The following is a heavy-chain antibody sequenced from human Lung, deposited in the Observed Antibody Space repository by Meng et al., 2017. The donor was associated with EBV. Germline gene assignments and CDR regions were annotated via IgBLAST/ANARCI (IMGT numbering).Heavy chain of an antibody. CDR1: GGSFRDYY. V-gene: IGHV4-34*01. J-gene: IGHJ5*02. CDR3: ARRGPSGNFSP. Sequence: QVPLKPVGEGRWKPSETLSRSCPVYGGSFRDYYWTWIRHPPGKGLEWIGEIDHRGNTKYNPSLKSRVTISLDTSKKQFSLKVSSVTAADSAVYYCARRGPSGNFSPWSQGALVTVSS. D-gene: IGHD3-10*01. CDR2: IDHRGNT.